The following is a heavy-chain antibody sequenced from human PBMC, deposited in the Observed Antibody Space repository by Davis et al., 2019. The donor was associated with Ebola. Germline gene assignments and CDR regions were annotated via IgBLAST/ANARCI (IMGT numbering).Heavy chain of an antibody. V-gene: IGHV4-59*01. CDR1: GGSFSGYY. Sequence: MPSETLSLTCAVYGGSFSGYYWSWVRQPPGKGLEWVGYIYYSGTTHYNPSLRGRVTISVDTSKKHFSLKLGSVTAADTAVYYCARGSQWLGPDYWGQGTLVTVSS. J-gene: IGHJ4*02. CDR2: IYYSGTT. D-gene: IGHD6-19*01. CDR3: ARGSQWLGPDY.